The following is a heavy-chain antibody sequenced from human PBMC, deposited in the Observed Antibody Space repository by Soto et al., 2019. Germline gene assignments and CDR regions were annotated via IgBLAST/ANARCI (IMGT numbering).Heavy chain of an antibody. J-gene: IGHJ4*02. CDR3: DRGNYDSSGYYFATPLDY. V-gene: IGHV1-46*03. CDR2: INPSGGST. Sequence: ASVKVSCKASGYTFTSYYMHWVRQAPGQGLEWMGIINPSGGSTSYAQKFQGRVTMTRDTSTSTVYMELSSLRSEDTAVYYCDRGNYDSSGYYFATPLDYWGQGTLVTVSS. CDR1: GYTFTSYY. D-gene: IGHD3-22*01.